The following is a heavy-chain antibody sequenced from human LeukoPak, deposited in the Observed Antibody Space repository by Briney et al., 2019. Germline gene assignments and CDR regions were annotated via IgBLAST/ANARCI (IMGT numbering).Heavy chain of an antibody. D-gene: IGHD6-13*01. CDR3: AREGLAAAGSIDY. J-gene: IGHJ4*02. V-gene: IGHV1-2*02. Sequence: ASVKVSYKASGYTFTGYYMHWVQQAPGQGLERMGWINPNSGGTSYAQKFQGRVTMTRDTSVTTAYMELSRLRSDDTAVYYCAREGLAAAGSIDYWGQGTLVTVSS. CDR1: GYTFTGYY. CDR2: INPNSGGT.